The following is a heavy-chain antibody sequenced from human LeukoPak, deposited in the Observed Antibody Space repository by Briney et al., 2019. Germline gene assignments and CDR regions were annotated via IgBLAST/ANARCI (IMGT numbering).Heavy chain of an antibody. CDR1: GGSVSSSSYT. CDR3: ASLPYLDNSGYYFY. Sequence: SETLPLTCTVSGGSVSSSSYTWGWIRQPPGKGLEWIGSIYHSGSTFYNPSLKSRVTISVDTTKNQFSLKLTSVTAADTAVYYCASLPYLDNSGYYFYWGQGTLVTVSS. CDR2: IYHSGST. V-gene: IGHV4-39*01. D-gene: IGHD3-22*01. J-gene: IGHJ4*02.